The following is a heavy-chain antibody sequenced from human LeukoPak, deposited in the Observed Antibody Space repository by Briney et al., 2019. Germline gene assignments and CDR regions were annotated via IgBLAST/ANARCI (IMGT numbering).Heavy chain of an antibody. CDR1: GYSINNYW. CDR3: ARQEYCSGGSCYTWFDP. V-gene: IGHV5-51*01. Sequence: GESLKISCKGSGYSINNYWIGWVRQMPGKGLEWMGIIYPADSDIRYSPSFQGRVTISADKSISTAYLQWSSLKASDTAMYYCARQEYCSGGSCYTWFDPWGQGTLVTVSS. J-gene: IGHJ5*02. D-gene: IGHD2-15*01. CDR2: IYPADSDI.